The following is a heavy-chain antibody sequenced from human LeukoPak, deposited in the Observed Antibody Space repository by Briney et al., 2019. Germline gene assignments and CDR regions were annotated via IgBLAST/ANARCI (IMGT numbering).Heavy chain of an antibody. CDR3: ARAGGNAPRLLDY. J-gene: IGHJ4*02. CDR2: IYSGGST. Sequence: GGSLRLSCAASGFTVSSNSMSWVRQAPGKGLVWVSVIYSGGSTYYADSVKGRFTISRDNSKNTLYLQMNSLRAEDTAVYYCARAGGNAPRLLDYWGQGTLVTVSS. V-gene: IGHV3-66*02. D-gene: IGHD4-23*01. CDR1: GFTVSSNS.